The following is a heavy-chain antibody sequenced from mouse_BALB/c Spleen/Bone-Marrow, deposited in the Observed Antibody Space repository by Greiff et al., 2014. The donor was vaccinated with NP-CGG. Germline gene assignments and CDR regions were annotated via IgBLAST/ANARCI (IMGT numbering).Heavy chain of an antibody. CDR3: AREFAY. V-gene: IGHV1-9*01. J-gene: IGHJ3*01. CDR2: ILPGSGST. Sequence: VQLQQSGAGLLKPGASVKLSCKATGYTFSCYWIDWVHQKPGHGLEWIGEILPGSGSTNYNEKFKGKATFTADTSSNTAYMQLSSLTSEDSAVYYCAREFAYWGQGTLVTVSA. CDR1: GYTFSCYW.